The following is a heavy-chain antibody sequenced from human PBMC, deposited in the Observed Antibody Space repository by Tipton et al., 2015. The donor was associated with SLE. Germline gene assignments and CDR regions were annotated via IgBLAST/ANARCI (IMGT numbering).Heavy chain of an antibody. J-gene: IGHJ5*02. D-gene: IGHD2-2*02. CDR3: ARTPRWWPAAIGDWFDP. CDR2: IRYDGSNK. Sequence: SLRLSCAASGFTFSSYGMHWVRQAPGKGLEWVAFIRYDGSNKYYADSVKGRFTISRDNSKNTLYLQMNSLRAEDTAVYYCARTPRWWPAAIGDWFDPWGQGTLVTVSP. CDR1: GFTFSSYG. V-gene: IGHV3-30*02.